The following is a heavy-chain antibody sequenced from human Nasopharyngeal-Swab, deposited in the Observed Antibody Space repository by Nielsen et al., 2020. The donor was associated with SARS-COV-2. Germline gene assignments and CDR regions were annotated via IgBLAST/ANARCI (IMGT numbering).Heavy chain of an antibody. CDR1: GFTFSSYA. V-gene: IGHV3-23*01. CDR2: ISGSGGST. CDR3: AKTGSGSGDFDY. J-gene: IGHJ4*02. Sequence: GASLKISCAASGFTFSSYAMSWVRQAPGKGLEWVSAISGSGGSTYYADSVKGRFTISRDNSKNTLYLQMNSLRAEDTAVYYCAKTGSGSGDFDYWGQGTLVTVSS. D-gene: IGHD3-10*01.